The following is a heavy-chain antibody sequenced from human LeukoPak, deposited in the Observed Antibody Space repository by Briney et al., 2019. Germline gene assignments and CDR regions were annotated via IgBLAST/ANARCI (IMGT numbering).Heavy chain of an antibody. CDR2: ISGSGGST. J-gene: IGHJ3*02. Sequence: GGSLRLSCVASGFTFSSYAMNWVRQAPGKGLEWDSVISGSGGSTYYADSVKGRFTISRDNSKNTLYLQMNSLRAEDTAVYYCAKRWGTSHGAFDIWGQGTMVTVSS. D-gene: IGHD3-16*01. CDR1: GFTFSSYA. V-gene: IGHV3-23*01. CDR3: AKRWGTSHGAFDI.